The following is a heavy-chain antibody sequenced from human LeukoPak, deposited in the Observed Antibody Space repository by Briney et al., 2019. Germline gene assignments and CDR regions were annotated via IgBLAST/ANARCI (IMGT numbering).Heavy chain of an antibody. V-gene: IGHV3-7*01. CDR3: ARDQTMVRGVIIDGFDY. D-gene: IGHD3-10*01. CDR2: IKQDGSEK. Sequence: GGSLRLSCAASGFTFSSYWMSWVRHAPGKGLEWVANIKQDGSEKYYVDSVKGRFTISRDNAKNSLYLQMNSLRAEDTAVYYCARDQTMVRGVIIDGFDYWGQGTLVTVSS. CDR1: GFTFSSYW. J-gene: IGHJ4*02.